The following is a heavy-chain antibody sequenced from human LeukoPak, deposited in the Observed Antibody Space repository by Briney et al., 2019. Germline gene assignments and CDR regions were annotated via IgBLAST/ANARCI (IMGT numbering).Heavy chain of an antibody. CDR2: IIPIFGTA. V-gene: IGHV1-69*01. J-gene: IGHJ4*02. D-gene: IGHD3-3*01. CDR3: ARHTIFGVVPFDY. CDR1: GGTFSSYA. Sequence: SVKVSCKASGGTFSSYAISWVRRAPGQGLEWMGGIIPIFGTANYAQKFQGRVTITADESTSTAYMELSSLRSEDTAVYYCARHTIFGVVPFDYWGQGTLVTVSS.